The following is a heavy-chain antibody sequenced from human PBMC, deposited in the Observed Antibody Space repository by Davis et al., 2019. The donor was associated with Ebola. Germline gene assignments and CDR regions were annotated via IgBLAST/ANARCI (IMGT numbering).Heavy chain of an antibody. CDR3: SRDVNFEFYDY. Sequence: PGGSLRLSCEASGFTFNTYWMYWVRQAPGKGLVWVSRISHDGTITTYADSVKGRFTVSRDNAKNTLYLEMNSLTAEDTAVYYCSRDVNFEFYDYWGQGTLVTVSS. CDR1: GFTFNTYW. J-gene: IGHJ4*02. V-gene: IGHV3-74*01. CDR2: ISHDGTIT. D-gene: IGHD1-20*01.